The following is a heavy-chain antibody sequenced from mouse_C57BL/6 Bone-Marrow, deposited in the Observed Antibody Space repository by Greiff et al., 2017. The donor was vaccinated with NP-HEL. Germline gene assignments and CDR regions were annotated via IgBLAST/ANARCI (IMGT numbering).Heavy chain of an antibody. V-gene: IGHV1-53*01. D-gene: IGHD2-2*01. CDR3: AREGPIYYGYDEGFAY. CDR2: INPSNGGT. Sequence: QVQLQQPGTELVKPGASVKLSCKASGYPFTSYWMHWVKQRPGQGLEWIGNINPSNGGTTYNEKFKSKATLTVDKSSSTAYMQLSSLTSEDSAVYYCAREGPIYYGYDEGFAYWGQGTLVTVSA. J-gene: IGHJ3*01. CDR1: GYPFTSYW.